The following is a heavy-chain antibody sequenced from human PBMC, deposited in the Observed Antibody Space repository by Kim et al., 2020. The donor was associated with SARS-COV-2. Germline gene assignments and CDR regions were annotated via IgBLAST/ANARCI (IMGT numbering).Heavy chain of an antibody. J-gene: IGHJ6*02. CDR1: GFTFSSYA. D-gene: IGHD6-13*01. V-gene: IGHV3-64D*09. CDR3: VKGQQLVHYYYYYGMDV. CDR2: ISSNGGST. Sequence: GGSLRLSCSASGFTFSSYAMHWVRQAPGKGLEYVSAISSNGGSTYYADSVKGRFTISRDNSKNTLYLQMSSLRAEDTAVYYCVKGQQLVHYYYYYGMDVWGQGTTVTVSS.